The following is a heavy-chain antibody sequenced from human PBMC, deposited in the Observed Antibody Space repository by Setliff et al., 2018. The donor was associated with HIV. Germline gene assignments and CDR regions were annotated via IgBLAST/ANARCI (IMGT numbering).Heavy chain of an antibody. J-gene: IGHJ6*03. D-gene: IGHD2-21*02. CDR3: ARLVTVVTAIHYYYYMDV. CDR1: GGSFSGYY. CDR2: INHSGST. V-gene: IGHV4-34*01. Sequence: SETLSLTCAVYGGSFSGYYWSWIRQPPGKGLEWIGEINHSGSTNYNPSLKSRVTISVDTSKNQFSLKLSSVTAADTAVYYCARLVTVVTAIHYYYYMDVWGKGTTVTVSS.